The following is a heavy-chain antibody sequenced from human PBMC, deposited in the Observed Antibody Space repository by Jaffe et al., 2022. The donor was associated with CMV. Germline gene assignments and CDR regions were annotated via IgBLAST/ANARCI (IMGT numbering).Heavy chain of an antibody. CDR2: ISSSSSYI. CDR1: GFTFSSYS. CDR3: ARNYQLPTFYYYYGMDV. D-gene: IGHD2-2*01. J-gene: IGHJ6*02. Sequence: EVQLVESGGGLVKPGGSLRLSCAASGFTFSSYSMNWVRQAPGKGLEWVSSISSSSSYIYYADSVKGRFTISRDNAKNSLYLQMNSLRAEDTAVYYCARNYQLPTFYYYYGMDVWGQGTTVTVSS. V-gene: IGHV3-21*01.